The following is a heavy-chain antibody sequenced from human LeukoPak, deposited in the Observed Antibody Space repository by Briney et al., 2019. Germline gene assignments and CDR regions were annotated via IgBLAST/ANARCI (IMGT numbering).Heavy chain of an antibody. CDR2: INPSGGST. J-gene: IGHJ4*02. CDR3: ARVGYSYGLRGPIDY. CDR1: GYTFTSYY. Sequence: GASVKVSCKASGYTFTSYYMHWVRQAPGQGLEWMGIINPSGGSTSYAQKFQGRVTMTRDMSTSTVYMELSSLRSEDTAVYYCARVGYSYGLRGPIDYWGQGTLVTVSS. V-gene: IGHV1-46*01. D-gene: IGHD5-18*01.